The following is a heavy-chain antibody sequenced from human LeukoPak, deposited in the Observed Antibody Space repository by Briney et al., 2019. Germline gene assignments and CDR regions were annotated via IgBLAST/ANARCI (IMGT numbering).Heavy chain of an antibody. CDR2: ISSSSSYI. J-gene: IGHJ4*02. Sequence: GGSLRLSCAASGFTFSSYSMYWVRQAPGKGLEWVSSISSSSSYIYYADSVKGRFTISRDNSKNMLYLQMNSLRADDTAVYYCARAPSGWYFDSWGQGTLVTVSS. CDR3: ARAPSGWYFDS. D-gene: IGHD6-19*01. V-gene: IGHV3-21*04. CDR1: GFTFSSYS.